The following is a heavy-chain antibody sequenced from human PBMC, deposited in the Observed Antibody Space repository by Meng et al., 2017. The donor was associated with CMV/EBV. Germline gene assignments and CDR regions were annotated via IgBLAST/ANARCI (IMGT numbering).Heavy chain of an antibody. D-gene: IGHD6-6*01. Sequence: QGKVGQTGAEGKKPGASVKVSCKASGYTFTSYYMHWVRQAPGKGLEWMGIINPSGGSTSYAQKFQGRVTMTRDTSTSTVYVELSSLRSEDTAVYYCAREEGIAARSDWFDPWGQGTLVTVSS. V-gene: IGHV1-46*01. CDR1: GYTFTSYY. J-gene: IGHJ5*02. CDR2: INPSGGST. CDR3: AREEGIAARSDWFDP.